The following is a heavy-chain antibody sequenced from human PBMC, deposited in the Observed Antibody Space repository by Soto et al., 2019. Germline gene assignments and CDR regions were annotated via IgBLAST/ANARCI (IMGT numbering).Heavy chain of an antibody. CDR3: ATDEYRGFGELSPFDY. J-gene: IGHJ4*02. Sequence: GASVKVSCKASGGAFNIYSITWVRQAPGQGLEWMGGITPMYGTTNYAQKFQGRLSITADESTSTAYLELSSLRSEDTAVYYCATDEYRGFGELSPFDYWGQGTLVTVSS. CDR2: ITPMYGTT. CDR1: GGAFNIYS. D-gene: IGHD3-10*01. V-gene: IGHV1-69*13.